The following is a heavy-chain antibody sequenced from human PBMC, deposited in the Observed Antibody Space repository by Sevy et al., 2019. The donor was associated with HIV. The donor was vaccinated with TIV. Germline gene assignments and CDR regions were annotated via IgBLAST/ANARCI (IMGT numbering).Heavy chain of an antibody. V-gene: IGHV4-34*01. Sequence: SETLSLTCAVYGGSFSGYYWSWIRQPPGKGLEWIGEINHSGSTNYNPSLKSRVTISVDTSKNQFSLKLSSVTAADTAVYYCARGAGYYYYYMDVWGKGTTVTVSS. CDR1: GGSFSGYY. CDR3: ARGAGYYYYYMDV. CDR2: INHSGST. J-gene: IGHJ6*03.